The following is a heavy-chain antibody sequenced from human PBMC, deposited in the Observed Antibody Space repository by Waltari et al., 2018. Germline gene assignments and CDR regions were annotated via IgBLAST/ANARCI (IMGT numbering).Heavy chain of an antibody. D-gene: IGHD1-26*01. Sequence: QVQLQQWGAGLLKPSETLSLTCAVYGGSFSGYYWSWIRQPPGKGLEWIGKINHSGSTKYNPPLKGPGAISVEPSKCQFSLKLGSVTAADTAVYYWARGRGASGSGSDVYYMDVWGKGTTVTVSS. CDR3: ARGRGASGSGSDVYYMDV. CDR2: INHSGST. V-gene: IGHV4-34*01. CDR1: GGSFSGYY. J-gene: IGHJ6*03.